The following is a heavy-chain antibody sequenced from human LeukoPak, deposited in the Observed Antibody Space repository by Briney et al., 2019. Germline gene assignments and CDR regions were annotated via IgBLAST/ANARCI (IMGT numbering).Heavy chain of an antibody. J-gene: IGHJ4*02. CDR1: GFTFSSYT. CDR3: ARDLRFSTSGY. D-gene: IGHD6-6*01. CDR2: ISSTGGTT. V-gene: IGHV3-23*01. Sequence: GGSLRLPCAASGFTFSSYTMTWVRQAPEKGLEWVSVISSTGGTTYYADSVKGRFTISRDNSKNTLYLQMNSLRVEDTAVYYCARDLRFSTSGYWGQGTLVTVSS.